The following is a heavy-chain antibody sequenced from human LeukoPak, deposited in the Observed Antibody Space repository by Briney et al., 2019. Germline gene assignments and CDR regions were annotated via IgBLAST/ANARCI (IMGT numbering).Heavy chain of an antibody. J-gene: IGHJ4*02. V-gene: IGHV4-39*01. CDR2: IYYSGST. D-gene: IGHD4-17*01. CDR1: GDFLSSGDYY. Sequence: SETLSLTCTVSGDFLSSGDYYWGWIRQSPGKGLTWIGSIYYSGSTLYNASFESRVTVSVDTSKNQFSLKLRSVTAADTAVYHCARLCQVTTCAKFEYWGQGILVTVSS. CDR3: ARLCQVTTCAKFEY.